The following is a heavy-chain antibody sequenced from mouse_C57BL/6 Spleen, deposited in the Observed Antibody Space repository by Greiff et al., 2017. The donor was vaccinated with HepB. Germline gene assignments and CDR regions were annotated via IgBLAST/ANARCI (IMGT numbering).Heavy chain of an antibody. J-gene: IGHJ4*01. D-gene: IGHD2-1*01. CDR3: ASPGYYGNYYAMDY. Sequence: VQLQQSGPELVKPGASVKISCKASGYAFSSSWMNWVKQRPGKGLEWIGRIYPGDGDTNYNGKFKGKATLTADKSSSTAYMQLSSLTSEDSAVYCCASPGYYGNYYAMDYWGQGTSVTVSS. CDR1: GYAFSSSW. V-gene: IGHV1-82*01. CDR2: IYPGDGDT.